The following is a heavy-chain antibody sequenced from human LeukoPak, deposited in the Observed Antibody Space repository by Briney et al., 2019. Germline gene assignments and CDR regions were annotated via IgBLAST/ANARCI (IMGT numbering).Heavy chain of an antibody. CDR1: GFTFASYA. Sequence: PGGSLRLSCAASGFTFASYAMHWVRLAPGKGLEWVAVQSSDGSDKFYAGSVRGRFTISRDNSKHTLFLQMSSLRAEDTAVYYCARVLTTKQLLFDAFDVWGQGTMVTVSS. V-gene: IGHV3-30*15. J-gene: IGHJ3*01. CDR3: ARVLTTKQLLFDAFDV. CDR2: QSSDGSDK. D-gene: IGHD6-6*01.